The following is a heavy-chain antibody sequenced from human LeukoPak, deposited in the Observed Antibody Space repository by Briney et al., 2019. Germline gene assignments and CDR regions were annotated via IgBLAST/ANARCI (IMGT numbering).Heavy chain of an antibody. V-gene: IGHV1-18*01. J-gene: IGHJ6*02. Sequence: ASVKVSCKASGYTFTSYGISWVRQAPGQGLEWMGWISAYNGNTNYAQKLQGRVTMTTDTSTSTAYMELRSLRSDDTAVYSCARESRDFWSGYYLNLAYYYGMDVWGQGTTVTVSS. D-gene: IGHD3-3*01. CDR3: ARESRDFWSGYYLNLAYYYGMDV. CDR2: ISAYNGNT. CDR1: GYTFTSYG.